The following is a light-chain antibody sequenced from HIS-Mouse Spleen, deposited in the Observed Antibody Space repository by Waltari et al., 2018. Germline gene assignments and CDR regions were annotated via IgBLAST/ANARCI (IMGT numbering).Light chain of an antibody. V-gene: IGLV2-14*01. CDR2: EVS. J-gene: IGLJ3*02. CDR3: SSYTSSSIWV. CDR1: SRDVGGYNY. Sequence: QSALTQPASVSGSPGQSITISCTGTSRDVGGYNYVPWYQQHPGKAPKLMIYEVSNRPSGVSNRFSGSKSGNTASLTISGLQAEDEADYYCSSYTSSSIWVFGGGTKLTVL.